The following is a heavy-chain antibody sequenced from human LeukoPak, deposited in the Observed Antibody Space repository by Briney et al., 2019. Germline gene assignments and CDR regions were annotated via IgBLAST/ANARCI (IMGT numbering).Heavy chain of an antibody. CDR2: ITFGSTYI. CDR1: GFTFSSYS. Sequence: GGSLRLSCAASGFTFSSYSMSWVRQAPGKGLEWVSSITFGSTYIYYADSVKGRFTISRDNAKNSLYLQMNSLRAEDTAVYYCARAVRHCSTTSCYAWLDPWGQGTLVTVSS. V-gene: IGHV3-21*01. D-gene: IGHD2-2*01. CDR3: ARAVRHCSTTSCYAWLDP. J-gene: IGHJ5*02.